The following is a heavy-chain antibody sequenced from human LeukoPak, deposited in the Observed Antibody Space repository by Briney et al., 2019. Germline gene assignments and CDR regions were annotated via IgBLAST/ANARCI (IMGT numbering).Heavy chain of an antibody. CDR2: IRYDGSNK. Sequence: GGSLRLSCAASGFTFSSFGMHWVRQAPGKGLEWVAFIRYDGSNKYYADSVKGRFTISRDNSKNTLYLQMNGLRAEDTAVYYCARDMHTNDYGDYGFDYWGQGTLVTVSS. CDR1: GFTFSSFG. CDR3: ARDMHTNDYGDYGFDY. J-gene: IGHJ4*02. V-gene: IGHV3-30*02. D-gene: IGHD4-17*01.